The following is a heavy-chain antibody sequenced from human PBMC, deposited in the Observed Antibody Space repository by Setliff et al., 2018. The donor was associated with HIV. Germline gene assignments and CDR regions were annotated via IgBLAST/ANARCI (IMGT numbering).Heavy chain of an antibody. D-gene: IGHD2-8*01. J-gene: IGHJ3*02. Sequence: KPSETLSLTCAVSGGSVGSRDYYWGWIRQPPGKGLEWIGNILYGGTTYYTPSLKSRVAISVDTSRNQCSLRLNSVTAADTAVYYCARPTTGLGGGAAFDIWGQGTMVTVSS. CDR1: GGSVGSRDYY. CDR2: ILYGGTT. V-gene: IGHV4-39*01. CDR3: ARPTTGLGGGAAFDI.